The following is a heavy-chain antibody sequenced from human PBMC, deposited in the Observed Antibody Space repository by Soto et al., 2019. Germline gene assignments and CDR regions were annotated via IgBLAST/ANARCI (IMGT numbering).Heavy chain of an antibody. CDR1: GGSISSSSYY. J-gene: IGHJ6*02. CDR3: ATPYSGGMVPALRYSYYGMDV. Sequence: SETLSLTCTVSGGSISSSSYYWGWIRQPPGKGLEWIGSIYYSGSTYYNPSLKSRVTISVDTSKNQFSLKLSSVTAADTAVYYCATPYSGGMVPALRYSYYGMDVWGQGTTVTISS. CDR2: IYYSGST. D-gene: IGHD5-12*01. V-gene: IGHV4-39*01.